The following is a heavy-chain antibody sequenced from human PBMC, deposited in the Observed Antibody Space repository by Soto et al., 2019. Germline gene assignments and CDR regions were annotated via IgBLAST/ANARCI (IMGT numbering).Heavy chain of an antibody. J-gene: IGHJ5*02. CDR1: GYTITSYA. V-gene: IGHV1-18*01. Sequence: VQVSSKASGYTITSYAISCLRQHARQGHEWMGWISVYNGNTNYAQKLQGRVTMTTDTSTSTAYMELKNLRSDDTAVYYCARSRRPMIVVVIGLDPWGQGTLVTVSS. D-gene: IGHD3-22*01. CDR2: ISVYNGNT. CDR3: ARSRRPMIVVVIGLDP.